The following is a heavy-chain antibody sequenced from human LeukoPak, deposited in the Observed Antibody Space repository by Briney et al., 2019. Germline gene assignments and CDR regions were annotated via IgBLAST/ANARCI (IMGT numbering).Heavy chain of an antibody. J-gene: IGHJ4*02. Sequence: SVKVSCKASGGTFISYAISWVRQAPGQGLECMGGIIPIFGTANYAQKFQGRVTITADESTSTAYMELSSLRSEDTAVYYCATALGDYYDSSGYYFYYWGQGTLVTVSS. V-gene: IGHV1-69*13. CDR2: IIPIFGTA. CDR1: GGTFISYA. CDR3: ATALGDYYDSSGYYFYY. D-gene: IGHD3-22*01.